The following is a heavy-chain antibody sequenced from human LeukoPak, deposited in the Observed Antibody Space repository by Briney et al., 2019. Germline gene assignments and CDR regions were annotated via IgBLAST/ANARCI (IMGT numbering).Heavy chain of an antibody. CDR1: GFTFSSYA. D-gene: IGHD3-10*01. J-gene: IGHJ6*02. CDR3: AKYRPGTYYRGPGMDV. Sequence: PGGSLRLSCAASGFTFSSYAMSWVRQAPGKGLEWVSDTGGDGSRTFYADFVKGRFTISRDNSKNTLYLRVDSLRAEDTAVYYCAKYRPGTYYRGPGMDVWGQGTTVTVSS. V-gene: IGHV3-23*01. CDR2: TGGDGSRT.